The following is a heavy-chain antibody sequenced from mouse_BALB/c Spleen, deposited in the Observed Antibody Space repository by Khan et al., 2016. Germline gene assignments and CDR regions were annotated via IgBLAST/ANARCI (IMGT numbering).Heavy chain of an antibody. Sequence: EVQLQESGPGLVKPSQSLSLTCTVTGYSITSDYAWNWIRQFPGNKLEWMGYISYSGTTTYNQSLKSRISITRDTSTNQFFLQLNSVTTEDTAAYYWARWLGAMDYWGQGTSVTVSS. D-gene: IGHD2-2*01. CDR2: ISYSGTT. J-gene: IGHJ4*01. CDR3: ARWLGAMDY. CDR1: GYSITSDYA. V-gene: IGHV3-2*02.